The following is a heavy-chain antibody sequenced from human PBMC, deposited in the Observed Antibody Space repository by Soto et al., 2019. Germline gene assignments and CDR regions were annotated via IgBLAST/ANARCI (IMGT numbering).Heavy chain of an antibody. Sequence: QVQLVQSGAEVKKPGASVKVSCKASGYTFSNYGISWVRQAPGQGLEWMGRISAYNGKTYDAERLQGRVTMTTDTSTSTAYMEVRSLRSDDTAVYYCAREAICGSDCYSPAEYSQHWGQGALVTVSS. J-gene: IGHJ1*01. CDR3: AREAICGSDCYSPAEYSQH. V-gene: IGHV1-18*04. CDR2: ISAYNGKT. D-gene: IGHD2-21*02. CDR1: GYTFSNYG.